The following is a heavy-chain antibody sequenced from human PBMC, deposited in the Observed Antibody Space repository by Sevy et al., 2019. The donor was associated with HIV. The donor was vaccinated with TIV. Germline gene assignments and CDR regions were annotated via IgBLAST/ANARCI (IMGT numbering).Heavy chain of an antibody. CDR1: GYTFTSYA. CDR2: INTNTGNP. J-gene: IGHJ3*02. Sequence: ASVKVSCKASGYTFTSYAMNWVRQAPGQGLEWMGWINTNTGNPTYAQGITGRFVFSLDTSVSTVYLQISSLKAEDTAVYYCARDTGLLHAFDIWGQGTMVTVSS. V-gene: IGHV7-4-1*02. CDR3: ARDTGLLHAFDI.